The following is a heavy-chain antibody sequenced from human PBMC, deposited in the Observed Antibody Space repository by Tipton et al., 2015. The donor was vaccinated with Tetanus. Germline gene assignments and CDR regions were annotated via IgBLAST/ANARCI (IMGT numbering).Heavy chain of an antibody. Sequence: SLRLSCAASGFIFSSYGIHWVRQAPGKGLEWVAVSWYDGTDQYYADSVKGRFTLSRDNSKNTLYLQMSSLRAEDTAVYYCAREADCSGGSCFSGDFDNWGQGTQVTVSS. CDR1: GFIFSSYG. D-gene: IGHD2-15*01. CDR3: AREADCSGGSCFSGDFDN. CDR2: SWYDGTDQ. V-gene: IGHV3-33*01. J-gene: IGHJ4*02.